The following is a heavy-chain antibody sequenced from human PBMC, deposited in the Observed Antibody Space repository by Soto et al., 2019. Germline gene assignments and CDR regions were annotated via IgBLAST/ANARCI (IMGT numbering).Heavy chain of an antibody. J-gene: IGHJ3*02. D-gene: IGHD3-22*01. CDR1: GYTFTGYY. CDR2: INPNSGGT. CDR3: AAQGSYHSSGYDAFDI. Sequence: QVQLVQSGAEVKKPGASVKVSCKASGYTFTGYYMHWVRQAPGQGLEWMGWINPNSGGTNYAQKFQGWVTMTRDTSISTAYMELSRLRSDDTAVYYCAAQGSYHSSGYDAFDIWGQGTMVTVSS. V-gene: IGHV1-2*04.